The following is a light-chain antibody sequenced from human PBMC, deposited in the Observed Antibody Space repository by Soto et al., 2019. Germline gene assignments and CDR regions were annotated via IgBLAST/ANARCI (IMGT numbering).Light chain of an antibody. Sequence: QSALTQPASVSGSPGQSITISCTGTSSDIGDYNFVSWYQQVPGKAPKLIIYEVTKRPSGVSPRFSGSKSGNTASLTISGLRAEDEGDYYCCSCAVSLIYVFGSGTKVTVL. CDR1: SSDIGDYNF. V-gene: IGLV2-23*02. J-gene: IGLJ1*01. CDR3: CSCAVSLIYV. CDR2: EVT.